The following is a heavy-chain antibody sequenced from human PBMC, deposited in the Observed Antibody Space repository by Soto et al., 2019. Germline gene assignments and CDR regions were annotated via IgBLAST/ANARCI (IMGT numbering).Heavy chain of an antibody. CDR2: ISGSGGST. CDR3: ATRPYYDILTGYYNRWAFDI. CDR1: GFTFSSYA. Sequence: GGSLRLSCAASGFTFSSYATSWVRQAPGKGLEWVSAISGSGGSTYYADSVKGRFTISRDNSKNTLYLQMNSLRAEDTAVYYCATRPYYDILTGYYNRWAFDIWGQGTMVTVSS. J-gene: IGHJ3*02. V-gene: IGHV3-23*01. D-gene: IGHD3-9*01.